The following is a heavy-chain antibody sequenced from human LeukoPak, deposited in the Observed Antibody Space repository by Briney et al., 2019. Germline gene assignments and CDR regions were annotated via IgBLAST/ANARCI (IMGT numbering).Heavy chain of an antibody. CDR3: ARENYDYVWGSRTRAGWDV. D-gene: IGHD3-16*01. J-gene: IGHJ6*02. Sequence: SETLSLTCTVSGGSISSYYWSWIRQPPGKGLEWIGYIYYSGSTNYNPSLKSRVTISVDTSKNQFSLKLSSVTAADTAVYYCARENYDYVWGSRTRAGWDVWGQGTTVTVSS. CDR2: IYYSGST. CDR1: GGSISSYY. V-gene: IGHV4-59*01.